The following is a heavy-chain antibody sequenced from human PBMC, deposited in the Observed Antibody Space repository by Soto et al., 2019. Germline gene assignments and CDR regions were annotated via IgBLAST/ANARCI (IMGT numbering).Heavy chain of an antibody. D-gene: IGHD2-8*02. CDR1: GGSINGADYY. CDR3: ARTDCTGPSCYAWYFDR. Sequence: QVQLQESGPGLVKPSQTLSLTCTVSGGSINGADYYWSWIRQPPGQGMELIAFIYYTGATYYNPSLKSRVSISVDTSKDQFSLSLSSVTAADAAIYYCARTDCTGPSCYAWYFDRWGRGNLVTVSS. J-gene: IGHJ2*01. CDR2: IYYTGAT. V-gene: IGHV4-30-4*01.